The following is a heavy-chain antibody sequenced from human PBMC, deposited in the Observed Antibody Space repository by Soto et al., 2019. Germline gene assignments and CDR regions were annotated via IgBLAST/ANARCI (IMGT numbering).Heavy chain of an antibody. D-gene: IGHD4-17*01. J-gene: IGHJ3*02. CDR1: GGSISSYY. Sequence: PSETLSLTCTVSGGSISSYYWSWIRQPPGKGLEWIGYIYYSGSTNYNPSLKSRVTISVDTSKNQFSLKLSSVTAADTAVYYCARDTGDYVYAFDIWGQGTMVTVSS. V-gene: IGHV4-59*01. CDR2: IYYSGST. CDR3: ARDTGDYVYAFDI.